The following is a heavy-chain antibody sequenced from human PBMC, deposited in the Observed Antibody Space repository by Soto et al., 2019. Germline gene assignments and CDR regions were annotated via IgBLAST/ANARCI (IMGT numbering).Heavy chain of an antibody. CDR2: IWYDGSNK. CDR3: ASHRQYYDSSGYHYYYYGMDV. Sequence: QVQLVESGGGVVQPGRSLRLSCAASGFTFSSYGMHWVRQAPGKGLEWVAVIWYDGSNKYYADSVKGRFTISRDNSKNTLYLQMNSLRAEDTAVYYCASHRQYYDSSGYHYYYYGMDVWGQGTTVTVSS. V-gene: IGHV3-33*01. D-gene: IGHD3-22*01. J-gene: IGHJ6*02. CDR1: GFTFSSYG.